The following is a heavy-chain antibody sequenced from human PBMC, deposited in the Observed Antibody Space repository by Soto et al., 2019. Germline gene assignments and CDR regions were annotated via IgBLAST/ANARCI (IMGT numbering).Heavy chain of an antibody. CDR3: ARDGPTYSFGSGSYTHYYGMDV. CDR1: GFTVSNNY. Sequence: EVQLVESGGGLVQPGGSLRLSCAASGFTVSNNYMTWVRQAPGKGLEWVSVIYSGGSTFYADSVKGRFTISRDNSKNTLYLQMNSLRAEDKAVYYCARDGPTYSFGSGSYTHYYGMDVWGQGTTVTVSS. J-gene: IGHJ6*02. V-gene: IGHV3-66*01. CDR2: IYSGGST. D-gene: IGHD3-10*01.